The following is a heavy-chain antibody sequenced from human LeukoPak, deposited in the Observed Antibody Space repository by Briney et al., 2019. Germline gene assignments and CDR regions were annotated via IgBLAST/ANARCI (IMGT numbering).Heavy chain of an antibody. J-gene: IGHJ4*02. Sequence: ASVKVSCKASGYTFTGYYMHWVRQAPGQGLEWMGWINPNSGGTNYAQKFQGGVTMTRNTSISTAYMELSRLRSDDTAVYYCARLVYDYVWGSYRPFDYWGQGTLVTVSS. CDR3: ARLVYDYVWGSYRPFDY. V-gene: IGHV1-2*02. CDR1: GYTFTGYY. D-gene: IGHD3-16*02. CDR2: INPNSGGT.